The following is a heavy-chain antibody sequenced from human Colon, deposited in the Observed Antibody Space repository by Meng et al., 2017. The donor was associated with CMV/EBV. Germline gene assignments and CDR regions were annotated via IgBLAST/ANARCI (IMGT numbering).Heavy chain of an antibody. V-gene: IGHV1-18*01. D-gene: IGHD4-17*01. CDR2: ISTYNGNT. CDR1: GYTFNSYP. J-gene: IGHJ4*02. CDR3: AREKATVTTFMLLY. Sequence: QVQLVQSGAEVKKPGALVKVPCTASGYTFNSYPISWVRQAPGQGLEWMGWISTYNGNTNYAQKFQGRLTLTTDTSTSTAYMELRGLRSDDTAVYYCAREKATVTTFMLLYWGLGTLVTVSS.